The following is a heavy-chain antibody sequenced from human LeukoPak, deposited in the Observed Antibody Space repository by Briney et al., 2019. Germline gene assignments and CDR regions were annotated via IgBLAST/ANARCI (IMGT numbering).Heavy chain of an antibody. CDR2: IKQDGSEK. D-gene: IGHD7-27*01. V-gene: IGHV3-7*03. J-gene: IGHJ4*02. CDR1: GFPFSSYW. CDR3: ARDPGLGTPHYFDY. Sequence: PGGSLRLSCVASGFPFSSYWMTWVRQAPGKGLEWVANIKQDGSEKYYVDSVKGRFTISRDNAKNSLYLQMNSLRAEDTAAYYCARDPGLGTPHYFDYWGQGTLVTVSS.